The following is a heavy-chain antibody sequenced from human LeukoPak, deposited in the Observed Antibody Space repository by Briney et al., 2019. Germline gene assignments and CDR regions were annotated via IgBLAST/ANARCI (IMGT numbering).Heavy chain of an antibody. J-gene: IGHJ4*02. D-gene: IGHD4-17*01. Sequence: GGSLRLSCVVSGLTFSNRAMTWVRQAPGKGLEWVSSISISGNKILYADSVKGRFTISKDNSKNTLFLQMNSLQTEDTGVYFCANELRPNDYWGQGTLVTVS. CDR1: GLTFSNRA. V-gene: IGHV3-23*01. CDR2: ISISGNKI. CDR3: ANELRPNDY.